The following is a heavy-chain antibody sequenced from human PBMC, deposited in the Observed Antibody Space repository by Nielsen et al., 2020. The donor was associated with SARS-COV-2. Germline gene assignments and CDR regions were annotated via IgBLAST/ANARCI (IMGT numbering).Heavy chain of an antibody. J-gene: IGHJ4*02. V-gene: IGHV3-30*09. CDR1: GFTFSRCA. CDR2: LWSDGSNK. D-gene: IGHD6-13*01. Sequence: GESLKISCVASGFTFSRCAMHWVRQAPGKGLEWVAVLWSDGSNKYYADSVKGRFAISRDNSKNTVYLQMDSLRADDTAVYYCARDINSSPYYFDYWGQGALVTVSS. CDR3: ARDINSSPYYFDY.